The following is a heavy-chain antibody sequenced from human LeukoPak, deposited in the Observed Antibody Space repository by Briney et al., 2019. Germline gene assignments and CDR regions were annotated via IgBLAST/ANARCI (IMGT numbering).Heavy chain of an antibody. Sequence: GASVKVSCKASGYTFTSYAMHWVRQAPGQRLEWMGWINAGNGNTKYSQKFQGRVTITRDTSASTAYMELSSLRSEDTAVYYCARGSLNLHFQWWRVRCYFDYWDQGTLVTVSS. CDR2: INAGNGNT. D-gene: IGHD2-15*01. V-gene: IGHV1-3*01. J-gene: IGHJ4*02. CDR3: ARGSLNLHFQWWRVRCYFDY. CDR1: GYTFTSYA.